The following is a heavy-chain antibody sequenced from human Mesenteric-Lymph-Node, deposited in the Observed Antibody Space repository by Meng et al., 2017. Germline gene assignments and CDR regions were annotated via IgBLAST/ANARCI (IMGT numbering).Heavy chain of an antibody. CDR3: ARDRSKDGGNLIFDY. CDR1: GYSISSGYY. D-gene: IGHD4-23*01. V-gene: IGHV4-38-2*02. Sequence: SETLSLTCTVSGYSISSGYYWGWIRQPPGKGLEWIGSIYHSGSTYYNPSLKSRVTISVDTSRNQFSLKLTSVTAADTAVYYCARDRSKDGGNLIFDYWGQGALVTV. CDR2: IYHSGST. J-gene: IGHJ4*02.